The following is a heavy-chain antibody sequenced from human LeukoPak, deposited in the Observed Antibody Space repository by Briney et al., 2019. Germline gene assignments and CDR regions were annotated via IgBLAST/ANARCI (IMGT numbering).Heavy chain of an antibody. V-gene: IGHV4-34*01. D-gene: IGHD3-10*01. CDR2: INHSGST. Sequence: SETLSLTCAVYGGSFSGYYWSWIRQPPGKGLEWIGEINHSGSTNYNPSLKSRATISADTSKNQFSLKLSSVTAADTAVYYCARTYGSGSSWDVWGQGTTVTVSS. CDR1: GGSFSGYY. J-gene: IGHJ6*02. CDR3: ARTYGSGSSWDV.